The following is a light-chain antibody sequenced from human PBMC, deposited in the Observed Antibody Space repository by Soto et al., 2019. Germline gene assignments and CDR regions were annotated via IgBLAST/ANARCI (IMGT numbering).Light chain of an antibody. CDR3: MQALQTPSIT. Sequence: DIVMTQSPLSLPVTPGEPASISCRSSQSLLHSNGYNYLDWYLQKPGQSPQLLIYLGSNRASGVTDRFSGSGSGTYFTLKISRVEAEDVGVYYCMQALQTPSITFGQGTRLEIK. CDR1: QSLLHSNGYNY. CDR2: LGS. V-gene: IGKV2-28*01. J-gene: IGKJ5*01.